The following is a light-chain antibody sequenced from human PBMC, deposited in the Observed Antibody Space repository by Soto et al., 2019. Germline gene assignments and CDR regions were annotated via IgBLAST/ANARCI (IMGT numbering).Light chain of an antibody. CDR3: SSYTTISTRV. Sequence: QSALTQPASVSGSPGQSITISCTGTSRDVGAYDYVSWYQQHPGKAPKLMIFDVSYRPSGVSNRFSGSKSGNTASLTISGLHAEDEADYYCSSYTTISTRVFGGGTKLTVL. CDR2: DVS. V-gene: IGLV2-14*03. CDR1: SRDVGAYDY. J-gene: IGLJ2*01.